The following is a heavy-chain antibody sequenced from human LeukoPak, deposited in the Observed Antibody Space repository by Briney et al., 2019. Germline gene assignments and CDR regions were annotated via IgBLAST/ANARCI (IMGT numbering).Heavy chain of an antibody. V-gene: IGHV4-59*01. CDR1: GGSISSYY. CDR2: IYYCGST. CDR3: ARGDYYYYMDV. J-gene: IGHJ6*03. Sequence: SETLSLTCTVSGGSISSYYWSWIRQPPGKGLEWMGYIYYCGSTNYNPSLKRRVTISVDTSKNQFSLKLSSVTAADSAVYYCARGDYYYYMDVWGKGTTVTISS.